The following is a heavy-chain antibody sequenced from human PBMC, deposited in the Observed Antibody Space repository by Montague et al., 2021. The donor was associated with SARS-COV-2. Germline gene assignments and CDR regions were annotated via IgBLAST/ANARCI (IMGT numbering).Heavy chain of an antibody. V-gene: IGHV4-59*01. CDR3: ARVKRDYYYGLGVAAHFDY. J-gene: IGHJ4*02. CDR2: IYYSGST. CDR1: GGSISSYY. Sequence: SETLSLTCAVSGGSISSYYWSWIRQPPGKGLEWIGYIYYSGSTNYNPSLKSRVTISVNTSKNQFSLRLSSVTAADAAVYYCARVKRDYYYGLGVAAHFDYWGQGTLVTGSP. D-gene: IGHD3-10*01.